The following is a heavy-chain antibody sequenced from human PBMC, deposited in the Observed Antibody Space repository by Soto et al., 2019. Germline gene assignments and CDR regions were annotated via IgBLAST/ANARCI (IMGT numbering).Heavy chain of an antibody. J-gene: IGHJ3*01. Sequence: ASVKVSCKPSGYTFTSHGLSWVRQAPGQGLEWMGWISTYNGKTEYAQKFQGRVTMTADTRTTTGYMELRSLRSDDTAVYYCARLLTEGATFREDAFDLWGQGTKFTVS. CDR1: GYTFTSHG. CDR2: ISTYNGKT. V-gene: IGHV1-18*01. D-gene: IGHD1-26*01. CDR3: ARLLTEGATFREDAFDL.